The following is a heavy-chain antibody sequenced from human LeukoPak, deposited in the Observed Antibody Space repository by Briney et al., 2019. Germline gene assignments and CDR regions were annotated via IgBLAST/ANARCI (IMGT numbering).Heavy chain of an antibody. CDR3: ARLGTYYYDSSGYYDY. CDR2: IYYSGST. D-gene: IGHD3-22*01. V-gene: IGHV4-39*01. J-gene: IGHJ4*02. Sequence: SETLSLTCTVSGGSISSSSYYWGWIRRPPGKGLEWIGSIYYSGSTYYNPSLKSRVTISVDTSKNQFSLKLSAVTAADTAVYYCARLGTYYYDSSGYYDYWGQGTLVTVSS. CDR1: GGSISSSSYY.